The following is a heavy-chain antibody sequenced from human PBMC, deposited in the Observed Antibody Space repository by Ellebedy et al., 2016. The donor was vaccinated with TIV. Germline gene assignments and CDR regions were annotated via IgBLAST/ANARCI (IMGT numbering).Heavy chain of an antibody. V-gene: IGHV1-18*01. J-gene: IGHJ6*02. D-gene: IGHD3-9*01. Sequence: AASVKVSCKASGYTFTSFGISWVRQAPGQGLEWMGWISTYNGNTNYAQKLQGRVTMTTDTSTSTAYMELRSLRSDDTAVYYCARVGGTYYNILTGYYNSGYYYGMDVWGQGTTVTVSS. CDR3: ARVGGTYYNILTGYYNSGYYYGMDV. CDR2: ISTYNGNT. CDR1: GYTFTSFG.